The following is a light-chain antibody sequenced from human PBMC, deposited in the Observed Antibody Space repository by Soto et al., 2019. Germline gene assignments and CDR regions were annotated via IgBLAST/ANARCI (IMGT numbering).Light chain of an antibody. CDR1: NIEIKS. CDR2: DDG. V-gene: IGLV3-21*02. Sequence: SYELTQPPSVSVAPGQTARITCGGNNIEIKSVHWYQQKPGQAPVLVVYDDGDRTTGIPERFSGSTSGNTATLTTSRVEAGDEADYYCQVWDTTNPVIFGGGTKVTV. CDR3: QVWDTTNPVI. J-gene: IGLJ2*01.